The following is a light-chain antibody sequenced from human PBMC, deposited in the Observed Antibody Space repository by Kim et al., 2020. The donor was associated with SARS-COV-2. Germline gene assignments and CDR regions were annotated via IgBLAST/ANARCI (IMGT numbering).Light chain of an antibody. CDR3: QQSYSTPPWT. J-gene: IGKJ1*01. CDR1: QSISSY. Sequence: DIQMTQSPSSLSASVGDRVTITCRASQSISSYLNWYQQKPGKATKLLIYAASSLQSEVPSRFSGSGSGTDFTLTISSLQPEDFATYYCQQSYSTPPWTFGQGTKVDIK. V-gene: IGKV1-39*01. CDR2: AAS.